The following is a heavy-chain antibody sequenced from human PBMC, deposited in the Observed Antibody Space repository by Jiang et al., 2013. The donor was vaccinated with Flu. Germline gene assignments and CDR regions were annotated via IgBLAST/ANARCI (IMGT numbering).Heavy chain of an antibody. J-gene: IGHJ6*02. CDR2: IYYSGST. Sequence: GPGLVKPSETLSLTCTVSGGSISSYYWSWIRQPPGKGLEWIGYIYYSGSTNYNPSLKSRVTISVDTSKNQFSLKLSSVTAADTAVYYCARKLGYCSSTSCPYGMDVWGQGTTVTVSS. CDR1: GGSISSYY. CDR3: ARKLGYCSSTSCPYGMDV. D-gene: IGHD2-2*01. V-gene: IGHV4-59*01.